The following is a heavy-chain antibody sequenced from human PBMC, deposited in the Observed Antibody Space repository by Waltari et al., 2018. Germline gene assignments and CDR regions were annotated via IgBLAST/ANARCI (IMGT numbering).Heavy chain of an antibody. D-gene: IGHD6-13*01. J-gene: IGHJ6*02. CDR3: ARKPGIAAADDYYGMDV. V-gene: IGHV3-30-3*01. Sequence: QVQLVESGGGVVQPGMSLRLSCAASGFTFSSYAMHWVRQAPGKGLEWVAVISYDGSNKYYADSVKGRFTISRDNSKNTLYLQMNSLRAEDTAVYYCARKPGIAAADDYYGMDVWGQGTTVTVSS. CDR2: ISYDGSNK. CDR1: GFTFSSYA.